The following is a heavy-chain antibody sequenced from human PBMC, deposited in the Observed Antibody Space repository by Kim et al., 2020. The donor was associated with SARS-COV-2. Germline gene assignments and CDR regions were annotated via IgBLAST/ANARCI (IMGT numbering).Heavy chain of an antibody. D-gene: IGHD6-13*01. CDR3: AGYSSSWYGGGDY. J-gene: IGHJ4*02. Sequence: YTPSLKSRVPISEDTSKNQFSLKLSSVTAADTAVYYCAGYSSSWYGGGDYLGQGTLVTVSS. V-gene: IGHV4-4*09.